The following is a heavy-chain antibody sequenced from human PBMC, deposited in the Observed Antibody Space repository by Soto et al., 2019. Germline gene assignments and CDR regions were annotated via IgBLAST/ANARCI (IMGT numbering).Heavy chain of an antibody. CDR1: GFTFRNYW. Sequence: EVQLVESGGGLIQPGGSLRLSCAATGFTFRNYWMTWVRQAPGKGLEWVANIKEDGSQKYYVDSVKGRFTISRNNAENSLYLQRNSLRGDDTAIYYCATWRSTTQLHYWGQGTVVTVSP. CDR2: IKEDGSQK. D-gene: IGHD5-12*01. J-gene: IGHJ4*02. V-gene: IGHV3-7*02. CDR3: ATWRSTTQLHY.